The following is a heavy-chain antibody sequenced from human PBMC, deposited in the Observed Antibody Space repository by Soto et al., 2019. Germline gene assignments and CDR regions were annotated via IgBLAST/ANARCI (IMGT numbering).Heavy chain of an antibody. J-gene: IGHJ4*02. V-gene: IGHV3-30*18. CDR3: VKGINFIAAAGLDY. D-gene: IGHD6-13*01. CDR1: GFTFSSYG. Sequence: PGGSLRLSCAASGFTFSSYGMHWVRQAPGKGLEWVAVISYDGSNKYYGDSVKGRFTMSRDNSKNTLYLQMNSLRAEDTAVYYCVKGINFIAAAGLDYWGQGTLVTVSS. CDR2: ISYDGSNK.